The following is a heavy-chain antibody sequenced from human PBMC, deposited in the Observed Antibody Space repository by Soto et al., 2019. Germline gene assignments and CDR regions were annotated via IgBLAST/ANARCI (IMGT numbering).Heavy chain of an antibody. CDR1: GGSISSSSHY. CDR3: ARQIASSWDSFDH. Sequence: SETLSLTCTVSGGSISSSSHYWGWIRQPPGTGLEWIGSIYYSGSTHYNPSLKSRVTVSGDSSKNQFSLKVYSVTAADTAVYYCARQIASSWDSFDHWGQGALVTVSS. J-gene: IGHJ4*02. D-gene: IGHD6-13*01. CDR2: IYYSGST. V-gene: IGHV4-39*01.